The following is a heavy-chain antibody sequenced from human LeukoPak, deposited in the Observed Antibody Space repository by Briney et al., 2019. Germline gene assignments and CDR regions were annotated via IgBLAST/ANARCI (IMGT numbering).Heavy chain of an antibody. V-gene: IGHV1-69*10. J-gene: IGHJ6*01. CDR3: ARDVYGSGSYLNGMDV. Sequence: SVKVSFKASGGTFSSYTISWVRQAPGQGLEWMGRIIPILGIANYAQKFQGRVTITADKSTSTAYRELNSLRSEDTAVYYCARDVYGSGSYLNGMDVWGEGTTVTVSS. D-gene: IGHD3-10*01. CDR2: IIPILGIA. CDR1: GGTFSSYT.